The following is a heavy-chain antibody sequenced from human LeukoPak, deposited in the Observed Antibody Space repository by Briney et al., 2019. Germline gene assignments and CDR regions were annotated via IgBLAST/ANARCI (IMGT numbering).Heavy chain of an antibody. D-gene: IGHD3-10*01. Sequence: PGGSLRLSCAASGFTVSSNYMSWVRQAPGKGLEWGSVIYSGGSTYYADSVKDRFTISRDNSKNTLYFQMNSLRAEDTAVYYCARGATSMVRGVIDYWGQGTLVTVSS. J-gene: IGHJ4*02. V-gene: IGHV3-66*01. CDR1: GFTVSSNY. CDR3: ARGATSMVRGVIDY. CDR2: IYSGGST.